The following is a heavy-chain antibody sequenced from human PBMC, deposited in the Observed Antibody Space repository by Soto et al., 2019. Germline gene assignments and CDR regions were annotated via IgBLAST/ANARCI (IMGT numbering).Heavy chain of an antibody. J-gene: IGHJ4*02. D-gene: IGHD3-16*01. CDR3: ARGGXXXXGYFDS. Sequence: SETLSLTXSVSGGSISGDYYWIWIRQSPEKGLEWIGYIYYSGSSYANPALQSRLSMSLDTSKNQFSLKLRSVTAADTAVYYCARGGXXXXGYFDSWGQGALVTSPQ. V-gene: IGHV4-30-4*08. CDR2: IYYSGSS. CDR1: GGSISGDYY.